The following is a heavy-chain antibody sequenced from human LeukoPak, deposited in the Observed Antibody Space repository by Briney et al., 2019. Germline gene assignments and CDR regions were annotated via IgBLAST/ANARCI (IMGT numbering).Heavy chain of an antibody. Sequence: GGSLRLSCAASGFTFSDYYMSWIRQAPGKGLERVSHISSFSNFRSYADSVKGRFTISRDNAKNSLYLQVNSLRAEDSALYYCATYRSGWSFSNWGQGTLVTVSS. CDR1: GFTFSDYY. J-gene: IGHJ4*02. V-gene: IGHV3-11*03. D-gene: IGHD6-19*01. CDR3: ATYRSGWSFSN. CDR2: ISSFSNFR.